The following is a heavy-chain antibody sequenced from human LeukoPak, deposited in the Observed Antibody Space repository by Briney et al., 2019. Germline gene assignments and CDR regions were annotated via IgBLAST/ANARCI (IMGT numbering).Heavy chain of an antibody. D-gene: IGHD6-19*01. V-gene: IGHV3-30*03. Sequence: PGRSLRLSCAASGFTFRTYGMHWVRQAPGKGLEWVAVISYDGSNKYYADSVKGRFTISRDNSKNTLYLQMNSLRAEDTAVYYCARVSIAVAGLYYYYGMDVWGQGTTVTVSS. CDR1: GFTFRTYG. CDR3: ARVSIAVAGLYYYYGMDV. J-gene: IGHJ6*02. CDR2: ISYDGSNK.